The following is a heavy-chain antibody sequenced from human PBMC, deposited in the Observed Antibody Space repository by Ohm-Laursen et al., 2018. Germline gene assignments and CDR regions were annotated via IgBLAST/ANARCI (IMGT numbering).Heavy chain of an antibody. CDR3: ARDETMQFDY. CDR2: SHTSGST. CDR1: GGSISSYY. Sequence: SVTLSLTCTVSGGSISSYYWSWIRPPAGKGLEWIGRSHTSGSTNYNPSLKSPVLMSVDPAKNQFTQTRSPVTAADTAVYYCARDETMQFDYWGQGTLVTVSS. J-gene: IGHJ4*02. D-gene: IGHD2-2*01. V-gene: IGHV4-4*07.